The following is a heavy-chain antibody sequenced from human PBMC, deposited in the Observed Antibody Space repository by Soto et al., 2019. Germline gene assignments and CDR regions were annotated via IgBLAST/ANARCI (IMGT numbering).Heavy chain of an antibody. J-gene: IGHJ4*02. CDR3: ARGPPDIVVVPAATHFDY. CDR1: GGTFSSYA. V-gene: IGHV1-69*13. Sequence: ASVKVSCKASGGTFSSYAISWVRQAPGQGLEWMGGIIPIFGTANYAQKFQGRVTITADESTSTAYMELSSLRSEDTAVYYCARGPPDIVVVPAATHFDYWGQGTLVTVS. D-gene: IGHD2-2*01. CDR2: IIPIFGTA.